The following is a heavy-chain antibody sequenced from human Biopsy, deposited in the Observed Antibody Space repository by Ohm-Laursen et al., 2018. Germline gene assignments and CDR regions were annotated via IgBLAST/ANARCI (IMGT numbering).Heavy chain of an antibody. CDR1: GYTFTDYY. Sequence: ASVKVSCKASGYTFTDYYVHWVRQAPGHGLEWMGWIDTINGGARYAQKFQGRVTMTRDTSISIAYMELSRLTSDDTAVYYCARERDPWGQGTLVTVSS. V-gene: IGHV1-2*02. CDR2: IDTINGGA. CDR3: ARERDP. J-gene: IGHJ5*02.